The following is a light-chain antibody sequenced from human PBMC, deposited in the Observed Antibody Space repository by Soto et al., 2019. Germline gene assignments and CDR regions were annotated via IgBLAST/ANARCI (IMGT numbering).Light chain of an antibody. J-gene: IGLJ3*02. V-gene: IGLV6-57*03. Sequence: NFMLTQPHSVSESPGKTVTISCTRSSGSIASNYVQWYQQRPGSAPTTVIYEDNQRPSGVPDRFSGSIDSSSNSASLTISGPKTEDEADYYCQSYDSSLWVFGGGTKLTVL. CDR1: SGSIASNY. CDR3: QSYDSSLWV. CDR2: EDN.